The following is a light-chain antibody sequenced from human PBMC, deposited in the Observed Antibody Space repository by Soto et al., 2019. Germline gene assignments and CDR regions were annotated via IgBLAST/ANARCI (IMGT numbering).Light chain of an antibody. CDR3: QQYGSSIT. Sequence: EIVLTQSPGTLSLSPGERATLSCQASQSVSSSYLAWYQPKPGQAPRLLIYGASSRATGIPDRLSGSGSGTDFTLTIKRLEPEDFAVYYCQQYGSSITFGQGTRLEIK. V-gene: IGKV3-20*01. CDR2: GAS. CDR1: QSVSSSY. J-gene: IGKJ5*01.